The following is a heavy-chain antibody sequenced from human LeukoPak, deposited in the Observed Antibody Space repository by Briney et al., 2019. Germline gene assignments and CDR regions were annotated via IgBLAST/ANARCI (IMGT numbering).Heavy chain of an antibody. Sequence: GGSLRLSCAASGFTFSSYWMNWVRQAPGKGLEWVSSISSSSSYIYYADSVKGRFTISRDNAKNSLYLQMNSLRAEDTAVYYCARGWYYYDSSGHLDYWGQGTLVTVSS. D-gene: IGHD3-22*01. CDR3: ARGWYYYDSSGHLDY. CDR2: ISSSSSYI. CDR1: GFTFSSYW. J-gene: IGHJ4*02. V-gene: IGHV3-21*01.